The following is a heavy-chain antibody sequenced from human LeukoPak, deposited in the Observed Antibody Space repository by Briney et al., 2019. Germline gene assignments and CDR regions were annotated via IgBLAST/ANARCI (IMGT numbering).Heavy chain of an antibody. CDR2: FAGSDTTK. D-gene: IGHD3-22*01. CDR1: GFTFSNAW. V-gene: IGHV3-11*04. CDR3: TTLGYHHDS. J-gene: IGHJ4*02. Sequence: GGSLRLSCAASGFTFSNAWMSWVRQSPGKGLEWVAYFAGSDTTKYYADSVRGRFAISRDNAKNSLYLQMNSLRAEDTALYYCTTLGYHHDSWGQGTLVTVSS.